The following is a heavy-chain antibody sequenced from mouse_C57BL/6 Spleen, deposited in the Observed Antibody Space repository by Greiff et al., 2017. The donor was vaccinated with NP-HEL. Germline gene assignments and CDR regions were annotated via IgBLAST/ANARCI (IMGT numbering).Heavy chain of an antibody. D-gene: IGHD2-12*01. CDR3: ASEGYDDGGMDY. J-gene: IGHJ4*01. Sequence: VQLQQSGPELVKPGASVKISCKASGYSFTDYNMNWVKQSTGKSLEWIGVINPNYGTTSYNQKFKGKATLTVDKSSSTAYMQLNSLTSKDSAVSYCASEGYDDGGMDYWGQGTSVTVSS. V-gene: IGHV1-39*01. CDR2: INPNYGTT. CDR1: GYSFTDYN.